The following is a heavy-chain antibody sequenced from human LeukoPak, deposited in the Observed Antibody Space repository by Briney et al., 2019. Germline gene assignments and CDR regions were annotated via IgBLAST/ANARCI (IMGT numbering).Heavy chain of an antibody. Sequence: GASVKVSCKASGYTFTGYYMHWVRQAPGQGLEWMGWIDPKSGGINFAHKFQDRFTMTRDMSIATAYMELSRLRSDDTALYFCAREGGSGDYYEPDYWGQGALVTVSS. CDR2: IDPKSGGI. CDR3: AREGGSGDYYEPDY. D-gene: IGHD4-17*01. CDR1: GYTFTGYY. J-gene: IGHJ4*02. V-gene: IGHV1-2*02.